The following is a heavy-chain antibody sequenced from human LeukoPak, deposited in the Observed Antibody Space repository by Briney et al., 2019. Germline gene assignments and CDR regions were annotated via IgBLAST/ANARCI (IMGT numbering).Heavy chain of an antibody. Sequence: KPSETLSLTCNVSGASVSSSSYYWGWVRQPPGKGLEWIGSVYWSGNTYYNPSLRSRLTISVDRSKNQFSLNLNSVTVADTAVYYCAMESYMTSSGASLDYWGQGTLVTVSS. V-gene: IGHV4-39*07. CDR2: VYWSGNT. CDR3: AMESYMTSSGASLDY. CDR1: GASVSSSSYY. J-gene: IGHJ4*02. D-gene: IGHD6-6*01.